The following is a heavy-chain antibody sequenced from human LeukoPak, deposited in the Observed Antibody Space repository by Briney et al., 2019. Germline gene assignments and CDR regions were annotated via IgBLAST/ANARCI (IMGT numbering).Heavy chain of an antibody. D-gene: IGHD3-10*01. Sequence: SVKVSCKASGFTFTSSAMQWVRQARGQRLEWIGWIVVGSGNTNYAQKFQERVTITRDMSTSTAYMELSSLRSEDTAVYYCAAPLDGSGSYPSYYYYYYGMDVWGQGTTVTVSS. CDR3: AAPLDGSGSYPSYYYYYYGMDV. CDR1: GFTFTSSA. J-gene: IGHJ6*02. CDR2: IVVGSGNT. V-gene: IGHV1-58*02.